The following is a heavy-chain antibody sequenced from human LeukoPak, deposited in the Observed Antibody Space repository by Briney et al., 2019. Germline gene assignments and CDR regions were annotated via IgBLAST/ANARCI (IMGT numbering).Heavy chain of an antibody. J-gene: IGHJ6*03. CDR3: ARDPYNGAYGNDYYYYMDA. Sequence: GGSLRLSCEASGFTFGSHAMYWVRQAPGKGLEWVAGIFGSGGSPHYADSVKGRFTISRDNAEKSLYLQMDSLRAEDTAVYFCARDPYNGAYGNDYYYYMDAWGKGTTVTVSS. CDR2: IFGSGGSP. V-gene: IGHV3-23*01. D-gene: IGHD5-12*01. CDR1: GFTFGSHA.